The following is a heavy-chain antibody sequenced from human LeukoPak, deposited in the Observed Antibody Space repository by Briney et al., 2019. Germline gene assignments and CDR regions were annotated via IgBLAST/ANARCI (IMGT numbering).Heavy chain of an antibody. Sequence: ASVKVSCKASGYTFTGYYMHWVRQAPGQGLEWMGWINPNSGGTNYAQKFQGRVTMTRDTSISTAYMELSRLRSDDTAVYYCASCFPLYYYDSSGYYCPLGYWGQGTLVTVSS. D-gene: IGHD3-22*01. CDR2: INPNSGGT. CDR3: ASCFPLYYYDSSGYYCPLGY. J-gene: IGHJ4*02. V-gene: IGHV1-2*02. CDR1: GYTFTGYY.